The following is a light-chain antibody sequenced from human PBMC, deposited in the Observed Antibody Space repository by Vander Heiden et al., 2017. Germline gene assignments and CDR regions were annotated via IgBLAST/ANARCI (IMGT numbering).Light chain of an antibody. Sequence: DIQMTQSPSSLSASVGDSVTITCRASQSSTSYLNWYQQKPGEAPKLLIYAASNLESGVPSRFSGSGSGTDFTLTISSLQPEDFATYYCQHSYSAPYTFGQGTKLEIK. CDR3: QHSYSAPYT. V-gene: IGKV1-39*01. CDR2: AAS. J-gene: IGKJ2*01. CDR1: QSSTSY.